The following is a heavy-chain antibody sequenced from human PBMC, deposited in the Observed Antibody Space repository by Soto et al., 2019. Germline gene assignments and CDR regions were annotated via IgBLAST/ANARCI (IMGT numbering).Heavy chain of an antibody. Sequence: PSETLSLTCAVSGGSISSSNWWSWVRQPPGKGLEWIGEIYHSGSTNYNPSLKSRVTISVDKSKNQFSLKLSSVTAADTAVYYCARSREGGSGSLSGPWGQGTQVTVSS. J-gene: IGHJ5*02. D-gene: IGHD3-10*01. V-gene: IGHV4-4*02. CDR2: IYHSGST. CDR3: ARSREGGSGSLSGP. CDR1: GGSISSSNW.